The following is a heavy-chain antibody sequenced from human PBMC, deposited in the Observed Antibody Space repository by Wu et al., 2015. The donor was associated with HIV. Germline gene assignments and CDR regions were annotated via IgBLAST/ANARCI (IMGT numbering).Heavy chain of an antibody. V-gene: IGHV1-46*01. CDR1: GYTFTRHY. CDR3: ARAHLDTVVVRVAPEETGYLDL. CDR2: IKPSGGCT. J-gene: IGHJ4*02. D-gene: IGHD2-2*03. Sequence: QVQLVQSGAEVKKPGASVKVSCKAPGYTFTRHYIHWVRQAPGQGLEWMGIIKPSGGCTGYAQKFQGRVTMTRDTSTNIVYMELSNLRSDDTAVYYCARAHLDTVVVRVAPEETGYLDLWGQGTLVSVSS.